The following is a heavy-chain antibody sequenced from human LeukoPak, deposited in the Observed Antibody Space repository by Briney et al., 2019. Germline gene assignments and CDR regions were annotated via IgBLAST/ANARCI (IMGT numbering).Heavy chain of an antibody. CDR1: GGSINSSSYY. D-gene: IGHD3-3*01. CDR2: IYYSGST. V-gene: IGHV4-39*01. CDR3: ARTGLRFLEWLLTSWFDP. Sequence: SETLSLTCTVSGGSINSSSYYWGWIRQPPGKGLEWIGSIYYSGSTYYNPSLKSRVTISVDTSKNQFSLKLSSVTAADTAVYYCARTGLRFLEWLLTSWFDPWGQGTLVTVSS. J-gene: IGHJ5*02.